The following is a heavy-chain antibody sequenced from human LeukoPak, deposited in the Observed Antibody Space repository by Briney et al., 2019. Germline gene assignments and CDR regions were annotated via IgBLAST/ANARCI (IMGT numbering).Heavy chain of an antibody. V-gene: IGHV1-2*04. Sequence: ASVKVSCKASGYTFTGYYMHWVRQAPGQGLEWMGWINPNSGGTNYAQKFQGWVTMTRDTSISTAYMELSRLRSDDTAVYYCARAQGSGSSFSARVFDYWGQGTLVTVSS. CDR1: GYTFTGYY. D-gene: IGHD6-13*01. J-gene: IGHJ4*02. CDR3: ARAQGSGSSFSARVFDY. CDR2: INPNSGGT.